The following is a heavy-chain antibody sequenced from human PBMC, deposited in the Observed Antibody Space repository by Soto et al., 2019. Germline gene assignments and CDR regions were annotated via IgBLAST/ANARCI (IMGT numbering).Heavy chain of an antibody. V-gene: IGHV1-2*02. J-gene: IGHJ6*02. CDR1: GYTFTGYY. CDR2: INPNSGDT. CDR3: AKGGAIVAAGTRVYLYNAMDV. D-gene: IGHD1-26*01. Sequence: ASVKVSCKASGYTFTGYYVHWVRQAPGQGLEWMGWINPNSGDTYLAQRFQGRVTMNRDTSIGTAYMELRGLTSDDTAEYYCAKGGAIVAAGTRVYLYNAMDVWGQGATVTVSS.